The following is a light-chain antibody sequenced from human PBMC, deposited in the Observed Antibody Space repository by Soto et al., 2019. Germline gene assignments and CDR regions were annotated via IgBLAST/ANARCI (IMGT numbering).Light chain of an antibody. CDR1: SSDIGDYDY. CDR2: DVT. J-gene: IGLJ2*01. CDR3: CSYTDIALDVV. V-gene: IGLV2-14*01. Sequence: QSVLTQPASVSGSPGQSITISCTGTSSDIGDYDYVSWYQHLPGKAPKLLIFDVTHRPSGVSDRFSGSKSGNTASLTISGVRPEDEADDYCCSYTDIALDVVFGGGTKLTVL.